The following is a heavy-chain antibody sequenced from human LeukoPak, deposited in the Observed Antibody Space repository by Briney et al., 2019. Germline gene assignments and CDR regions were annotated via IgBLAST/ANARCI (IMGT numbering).Heavy chain of an antibody. D-gene: IGHD6-13*01. J-gene: IGHJ5*02. CDR1: GYTFTGYY. CDR2: INPNTGGT. CDR3: ARDRWQQLDWFDP. Sequence: GASVKVSCKASGYTFTGYYMHWVRQAPGQGLEWMGLINPNTGGTNYAQRFQGRVTMTRDTSISTVYMDLRSLRSDDTAVYYCARDRWQQLDWFDPWGQGTPVIVSS. V-gene: IGHV1-2*02.